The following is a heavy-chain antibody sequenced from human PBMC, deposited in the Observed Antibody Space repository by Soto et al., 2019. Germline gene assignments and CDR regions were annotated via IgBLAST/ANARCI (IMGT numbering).Heavy chain of an antibody. Sequence: EVQLVESGGGLVEPGGSLTLSCAASGFRFTDDWMNWYRLTPGKRLEWVGRIMPSTFGVTVAYSAPVTGRFTISNDDSTTTLFLHINSLKPADSAIYYCTRPSLGSCTSRSWYDSSGYWGQGGPVSVS. CDR1: GFRFTDDW. CDR3: TRPSLGSCTSRSWYDSSGY. J-gene: IGHJ4*02. CDR2: IMPSTFGVTV. D-gene: IGHD2-2*01. V-gene: IGHV3-15*01.